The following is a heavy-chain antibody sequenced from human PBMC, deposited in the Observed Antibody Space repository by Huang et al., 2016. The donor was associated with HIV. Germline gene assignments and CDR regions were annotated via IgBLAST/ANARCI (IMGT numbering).Heavy chain of an antibody. CDR2: IYYKGST. CDR3: ARHREGPVAYYSGWGSHLNYMDV. D-gene: IGHD3-10*01. CDR1: GGSIRSSDYH. V-gene: IGHV4-39*01. Sequence: QLLLQESGPGLVKPSEALALTCAVSGGSIRSSDYHWGWIRQPPGKGLEWSGSIYYKGSTHYSPSLKSRVTIAVDTSKNLFFLNLTSMTAADTAVYYCARHREGPVAYYSGWGSHLNYMDVWGGGRTVVVSS. J-gene: IGHJ6*03.